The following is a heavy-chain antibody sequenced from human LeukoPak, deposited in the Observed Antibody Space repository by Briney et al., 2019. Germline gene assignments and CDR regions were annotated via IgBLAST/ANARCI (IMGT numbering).Heavy chain of an antibody. V-gene: IGHV3-48*04. CDR3: ARHCDGDCPLTY. Sequence: PGGSLPLSCPASGFTFSSYSLNWVRQAPATGLEGVSYISRCSTTTHYPDSVKGRFTISRDNAENSLYLQTNSLRVEDTAVYYCARHCDGDCPLTYWGQGTLVTVSS. CDR2: ISRCSTTT. D-gene: IGHD2-21*02. J-gene: IGHJ1*01. CDR1: GFTFSSYS.